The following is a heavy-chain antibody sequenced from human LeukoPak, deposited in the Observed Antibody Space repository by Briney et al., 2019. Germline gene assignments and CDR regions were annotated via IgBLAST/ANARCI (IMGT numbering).Heavy chain of an antibody. D-gene: IGHD3-22*01. V-gene: IGHV3-9*01. CDR1: GFIFDDYA. J-gene: IGHJ5*02. Sequence: GGSLRLSCAASGFIFDDYAMHWVRQAPGKGLEWVSGISWNSGSIGYADSVKGRFTISRDNAKNSLYLQMNSLRAEDTALYYCAKDSLRYYDSSGYYDPWGQGTLVTVSS. CDR2: ISWNSGSI. CDR3: AKDSLRYYDSSGYYDP.